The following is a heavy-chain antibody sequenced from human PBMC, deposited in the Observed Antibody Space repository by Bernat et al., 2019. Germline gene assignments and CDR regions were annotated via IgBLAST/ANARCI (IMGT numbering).Heavy chain of an antibody. V-gene: IGHV3-48*01. CDR3: ARGGGAFDI. CDR1: GFSFSSYD. CDR2: VTGSGTNT. Sequence: EVQLVESGGGLVQPGGSLRLSCAASGFSFSSYDMNWVRQAPGKGLEWVSLVTGSGTNTFYADSVKGRFTVSRDNAKNSLYLQMNSLRAEDTAVYYCARGGGAFDIWGQGTMVTVSS. J-gene: IGHJ3*02.